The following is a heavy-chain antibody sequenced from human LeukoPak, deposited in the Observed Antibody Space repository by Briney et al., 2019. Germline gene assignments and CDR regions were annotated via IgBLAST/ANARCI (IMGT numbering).Heavy chain of an antibody. CDR3: ARRRRTTTSYNWFDP. CDR1: GGSFSGYY. CDR2: INHSGST. Sequence: PSETLSLTCAVYGGSFSGYYWSWIRQPPGKGLEWIGEINHSGSTNYNPSLKSRVTISVDTSKNQFSLKLSSVTAADTAVYYCARRRRTTTSYNWFDPWGQGTLVTVSS. J-gene: IGHJ5*02. V-gene: IGHV4-34*01. D-gene: IGHD4-17*01.